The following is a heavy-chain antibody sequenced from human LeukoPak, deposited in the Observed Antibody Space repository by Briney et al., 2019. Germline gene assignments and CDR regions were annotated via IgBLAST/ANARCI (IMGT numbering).Heavy chain of an antibody. CDR3: AKEGREVRECFLLLR. J-gene: IGHJ4*02. Sequence: AGGSLRLSCAASGFTFSSFGMSWVRQVPGKGLEWVAFIRYDGTNKKYGDSVKGRFAISRDNSKNTVYLEMNSLRPEDTALYYCAKEGREVRECFLLLRWGQGTLVTVSS. V-gene: IGHV3-30*02. CDR2: IRYDGTNK. CDR1: GFTFSSFG. D-gene: IGHD3-10*01.